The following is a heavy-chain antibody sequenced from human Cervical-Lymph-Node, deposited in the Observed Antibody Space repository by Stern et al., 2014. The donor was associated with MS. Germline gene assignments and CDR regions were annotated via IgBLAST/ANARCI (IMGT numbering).Heavy chain of an antibody. CDR2: INPNSGGT. V-gene: IGHV1-2*04. CDR1: GYTFTGYY. D-gene: IGHD6-19*01. CDR3: ARSVAGSPYYFDY. Sequence: QVQLVQSGAEVKKPGASVKVSCKASGYTFTGYYMHGVRQAPGQGLEWMGWINPNSGGTNYAQKFQGWVTMTRDTSISTAYMELSRLRSDDTAVYYCARSVAGSPYYFDYWGQGTLVTVSS. J-gene: IGHJ4*02.